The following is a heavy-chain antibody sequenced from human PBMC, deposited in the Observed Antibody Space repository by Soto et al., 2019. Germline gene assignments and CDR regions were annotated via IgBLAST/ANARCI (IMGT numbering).Heavy chain of an antibody. D-gene: IGHD3-22*01. V-gene: IGHV4-59*01. Sequence: PSETLSLTCTVSGGSISTYYWSWIRQPPGKGLEWIGYIYYSGNTNYNPSLKSRVTISVDTSKKQFSLKLSSVTAADTAVYYCARAPHYYDSSGYDYWGQGTLVTVS. CDR2: IYYSGNT. J-gene: IGHJ4*02. CDR1: GGSISTYY. CDR3: ARAPHYYDSSGYDY.